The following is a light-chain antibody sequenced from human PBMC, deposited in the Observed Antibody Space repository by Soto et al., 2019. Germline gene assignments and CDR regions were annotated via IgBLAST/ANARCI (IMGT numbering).Light chain of an antibody. Sequence: DIQMTQSPSSLSASVGDRVTITCRASQSIRNYLNWYQHKPGKAPKLLIYAASSLESGVPSRFSGSGSGTDFTLTISSLQPEDFATYYCQESYSTPWTFGKGTKVEMK. J-gene: IGKJ1*01. V-gene: IGKV1-39*01. CDR1: QSIRNY. CDR2: AAS. CDR3: QESYSTPWT.